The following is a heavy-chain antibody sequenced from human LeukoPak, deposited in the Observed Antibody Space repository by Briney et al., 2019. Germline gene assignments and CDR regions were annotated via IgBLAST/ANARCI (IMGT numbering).Heavy chain of an antibody. V-gene: IGHV3-23*01. CDR1: GFTFSGYD. J-gene: IGHJ2*01. CDR2: LSADGVGT. Sequence: GGSLRLSRAASGFTFSGYDMSWVRQAPGKGLEWVSSLSADGVGTTYADSVKDRYTVSRDFSANTLYLQMNSLRADDTAIYFCAKVLRTWYFDLWGRGALVTVSS. CDR3: AKVLRTWYFDL.